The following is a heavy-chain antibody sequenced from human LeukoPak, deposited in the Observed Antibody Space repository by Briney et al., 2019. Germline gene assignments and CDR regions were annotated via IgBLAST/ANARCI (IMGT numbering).Heavy chain of an antibody. J-gene: IGHJ3*02. CDR3: ARIRIQRRGAFDI. V-gene: IGHV5-51*01. CDR1: GYSFTSYW. Sequence: GESLKISCKGSGYSFTSYWIGWVRQMPGKGLEWMGIIYPGDSDTRYSPSFQGQVTISADKSISTAYLQWSSLKASDTATYYCARIRIQRRGAFDIWGQGTMVTVSS. D-gene: IGHD2-15*01. CDR2: IYPGDSDT.